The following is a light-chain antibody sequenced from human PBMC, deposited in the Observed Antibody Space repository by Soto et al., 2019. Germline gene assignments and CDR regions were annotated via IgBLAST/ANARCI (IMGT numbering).Light chain of an antibody. Sequence: DIQMTQSPSSVSAPIGDRVTITCRASQDINRWLSWYQKKPGKAPRFLIYGASTLQSGVPSRFSGSGFGTDFTLXIRSXXPEAFATXXXXQXRAFPLTVGGGTKVEIK. J-gene: IGKJ4*01. CDR1: QDINRW. CDR2: GAS. CDR3: XQXRAFPLT. V-gene: IGKV1-12*01.